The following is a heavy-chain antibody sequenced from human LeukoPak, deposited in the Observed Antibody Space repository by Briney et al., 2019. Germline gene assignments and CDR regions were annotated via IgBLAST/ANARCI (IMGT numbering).Heavy chain of an antibody. Sequence: PGGSLRLSCAASGFSFSGYAMSWVRQAPGKGLEWVSTISGSGATKYYADSVKGRFIISRDNSKNTLYLQMNSLRAEDTAVYYCAKSLRGYSASRFDCWGQGTLVTVSP. CDR3: AKSLRGYSASRFDC. D-gene: IGHD4-11*01. CDR1: GFSFSGYA. V-gene: IGHV3-23*01. CDR2: ISGSGATK. J-gene: IGHJ4*02.